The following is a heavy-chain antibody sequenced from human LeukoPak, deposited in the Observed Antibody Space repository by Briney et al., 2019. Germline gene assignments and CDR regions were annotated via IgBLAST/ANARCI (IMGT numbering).Heavy chain of an antibody. CDR3: ARDITDCSGGSCSNYFDY. D-gene: IGHD2-15*01. Sequence: ASVKVSCKASGYTFTGYYIHWVRQAPGQGLEWMGWTNPNSGGTNYAQKFQGRVTMTRDTSISTAYMELSRLRSDDTAVYYCARDITDCSGGSCSNYFDYWGQGTLVTVSS. J-gene: IGHJ4*02. CDR2: TNPNSGGT. CDR1: GYTFTGYY. V-gene: IGHV1-2*02.